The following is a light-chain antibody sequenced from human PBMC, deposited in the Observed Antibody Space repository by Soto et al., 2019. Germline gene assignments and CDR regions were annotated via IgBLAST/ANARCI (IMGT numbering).Light chain of an antibody. CDR2: EVS. Sequence: QSALTQPASVSGSPGQSITISCTGTSSAVGGYNYVSWYQQHPGKAPKLMIYEVSNRPSGVSNRFSGSKSGNTASLTISGLQAEDEADYYCSSYTSSSTLVFGTGTQLTVL. CDR3: SSYTSSSTLV. V-gene: IGLV2-14*01. J-gene: IGLJ1*01. CDR1: SSAVGGYNY.